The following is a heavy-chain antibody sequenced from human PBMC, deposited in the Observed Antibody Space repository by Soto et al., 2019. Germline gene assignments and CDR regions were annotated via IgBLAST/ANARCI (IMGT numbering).Heavy chain of an antibody. CDR1: CYSTIRNYY. CDR2: VYYSGST. Sequence: SETLSLTCAVSCYSTIRNYYWSWIRQPPGKGLEWIGYVYYSGSTNYNPSLKSRITISIDMPKNQFSLNLSSVTAADTAVYYCARHTAMVLFDYWGRGTLVTVSS. J-gene: IGHJ4*02. V-gene: IGHV4-59*08. D-gene: IGHD5-18*01. CDR3: ARHTAMVLFDY.